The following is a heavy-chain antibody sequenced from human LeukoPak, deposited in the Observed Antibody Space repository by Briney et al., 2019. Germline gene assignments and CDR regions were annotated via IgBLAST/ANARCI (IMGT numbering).Heavy chain of an antibody. CDR3: ARVVDSAAAAGTGKYYFDY. D-gene: IGHD6-25*01. CDR1: GYSISSGYY. Sequence: SETLSLTCAVSGYSISSGYYWGWIRQPPGKGLEWIGSIYHSGSTYYNPSLKSRVTISVDTSKNQFSLNVSSVAAAETAVYYCARVVDSAAAAGTGKYYFDYWGQGTLVTVSS. V-gene: IGHV4-38-2*01. CDR2: IYHSGST. J-gene: IGHJ4*02.